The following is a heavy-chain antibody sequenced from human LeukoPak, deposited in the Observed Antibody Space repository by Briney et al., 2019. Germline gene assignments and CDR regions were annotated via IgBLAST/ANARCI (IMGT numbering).Heavy chain of an antibody. CDR2: IYYSGST. D-gene: IGHD4-17*01. J-gene: IGHJ5*02. CDR3: ARGYFTVTTWDNWFDP. CDR1: GGSISSSSYY. V-gene: IGHV4-39*07. Sequence: PSETLSLTCTVSGGSISSSSYYWGWIRQPPGKGLEWIGSIYYSGSTYYNPSLKSRVTISVDTSKNQFSLKLSSVTAADTAVYYCARGYFTVTTWDNWFDPWGQGTLVTVSS.